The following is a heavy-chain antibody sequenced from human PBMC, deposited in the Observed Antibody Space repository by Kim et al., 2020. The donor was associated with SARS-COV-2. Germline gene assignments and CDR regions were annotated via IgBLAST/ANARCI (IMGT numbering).Heavy chain of an antibody. V-gene: IGHV3-30*18. CDR2: ISYDGSNK. CDR1: GFTFSSYG. J-gene: IGHJ4*02. D-gene: IGHD2-15*01. Sequence: GGSLRLSCAASGFTFSSYGMHWVRQAPGKGLEWVAVISYDGSNKYYADSVKGRFTISRDNSKNTLYLQMNSLRAEDTAVYYCAKELVRCSGGSCYSGVIDYWGQGTLVTVSS. CDR3: AKELVRCSGGSCYSGVIDY.